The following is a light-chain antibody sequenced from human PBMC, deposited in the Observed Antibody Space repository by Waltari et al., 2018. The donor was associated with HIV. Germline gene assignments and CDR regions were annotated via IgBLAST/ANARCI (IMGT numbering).Light chain of an antibody. J-gene: IGLJ2*01. CDR3: QAWDNITAI. CDR1: KLGDKF. CDR2: QDN. Sequence: ELTQPPSVSVSPGQTASIPCSGDKLGDKFAYWYQQKPGQSPVLVIYQDNERPSEIPERFSGSNSGNTATLTISGTQPLYEADYFCQAWDNITAIFGGGTKLTVL. V-gene: IGLV3-1*01.